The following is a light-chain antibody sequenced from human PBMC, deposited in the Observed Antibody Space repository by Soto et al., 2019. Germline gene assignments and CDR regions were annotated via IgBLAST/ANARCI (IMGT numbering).Light chain of an antibody. V-gene: IGKV3-20*01. Sequence: KRTTLSCRASQSVSSSYLAWYQQKPGQAPRLLIYGASNRASGIPDRFSGGASGTGFTLTISRLEPEDFAVYLCQQYGGSPPFTFGQGTKVDIK. CDR1: QSVSSSY. CDR3: QQYGGSPPFT. CDR2: GAS. J-gene: IGKJ2*01.